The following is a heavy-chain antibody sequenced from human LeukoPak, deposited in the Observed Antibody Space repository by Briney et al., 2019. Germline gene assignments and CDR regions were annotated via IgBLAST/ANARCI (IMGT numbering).Heavy chain of an antibody. CDR2: ISGYNGNT. CDR3: ARGPGGRSGYHPLEDYYYYYYMDV. V-gene: IGHV1-18*01. CDR1: GYTFTRNG. J-gene: IGHJ6*03. Sequence: EASVKVSCKASGYTFTRNGICWVRQAPGQGLEWMGWISGYNGNTKYAQKFQGRVTMTTDTSTSTAYMELKSLRSDDTAVYYCARGPGGRSGYHPLEDYYYYYYMDVWGKGTKVTVSS. D-gene: IGHD3-22*01.